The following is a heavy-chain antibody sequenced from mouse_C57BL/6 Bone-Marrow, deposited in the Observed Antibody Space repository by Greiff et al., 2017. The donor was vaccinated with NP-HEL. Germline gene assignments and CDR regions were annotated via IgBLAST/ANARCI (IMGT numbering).Heavy chain of an antibody. J-gene: IGHJ1*03. CDR3: ARWVFITTYCDV. V-gene: IGHV1-54*01. D-gene: IGHD1-1*01. CDR2: INPGSGGT. CDR1: GYAFTNYL. Sequence: QVQLQQSGAELVRPGTSVKVSCKASGYAFTNYLIEWVKQRPGQGLEWIGVINPGSGGTNYNEKFKGKATLTADKSSSTAYMQLSSLTSEDSAVYFCARWVFITTYCDVWGTGTTVTVSS.